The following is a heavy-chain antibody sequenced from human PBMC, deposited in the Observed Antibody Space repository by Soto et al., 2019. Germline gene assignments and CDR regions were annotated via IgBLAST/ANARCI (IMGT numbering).Heavy chain of an antibody. CDR1: GFTFGTYT. J-gene: IGHJ4*02. D-gene: IGHD7-27*01. CDR3: VKARATGPKSDFDY. CDR2: ISSHGGRT. Sequence: GGSLRLSCSASGFTFGTYTMHWVRQAPGRGPECVSTISSHGGRTFYADFVKGRFTMSSDNSKNTLYLQMSSLRLEDTAVYYCVKARATGPKSDFDYWGQGTLVTVYS. V-gene: IGHV3-64D*06.